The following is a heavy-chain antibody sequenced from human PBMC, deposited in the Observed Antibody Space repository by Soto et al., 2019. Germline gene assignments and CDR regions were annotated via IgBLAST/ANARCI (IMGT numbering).Heavy chain of an antibody. CDR1: GDSISSYY. Sequence: QVQLQESGPGLVEPSETLSLICTVSGDSISSYYWSWIRQSPEQGLEWIAYIRDNGDTNYNPSLRSRVTISIEPSKNQVSLKLTSVTAADTAVYYCARHYASGTYPLHYWGQGTLVTVSS. J-gene: IGHJ4*02. CDR2: IRDNGDT. V-gene: IGHV4-59*08. CDR3: ARHYASGTYPLHY. D-gene: IGHD3-10*01.